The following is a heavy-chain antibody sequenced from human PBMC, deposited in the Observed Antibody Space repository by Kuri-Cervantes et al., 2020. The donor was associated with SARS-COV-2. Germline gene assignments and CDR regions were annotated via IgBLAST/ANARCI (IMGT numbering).Heavy chain of an antibody. V-gene: IGHV1-2*02. CDR1: GYTLTELS. D-gene: IGHD5-18*01. Sequence: ASVKVSCKVSGYTLTELSMHWVRQAPGQGLEWMGWINPNSGGTNYAQKFQGRVTMTRDTSISTAYIELSRLRSDDTAVYYCARDCTSFGYSYGHAFDIWGQGTMVTVSS. J-gene: IGHJ3*02. CDR3: ARDCTSFGYSYGHAFDI. CDR2: INPNSGGT.